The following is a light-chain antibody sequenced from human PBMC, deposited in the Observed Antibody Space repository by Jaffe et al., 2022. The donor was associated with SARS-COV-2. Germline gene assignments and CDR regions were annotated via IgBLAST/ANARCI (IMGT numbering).Light chain of an antibody. J-gene: IGLJ2*01. V-gene: IGLV2-14*01. CDR3: SSYTSSSTLNVV. Sequence: QSALTQPASVSGSPGQSITISCTGTSSDVGGYNFVSWYQQHPGKAPKLIIYEVSDRPSGVPDRFSGSKSANTASLTISGLQAEDEADYYCSSYTSSSTLNVVFGGGTKLTVL. CDR2: EVS. CDR1: SSDVGGYNF.